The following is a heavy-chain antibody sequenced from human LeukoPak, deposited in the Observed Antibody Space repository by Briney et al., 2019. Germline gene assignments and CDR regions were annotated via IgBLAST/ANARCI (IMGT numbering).Heavy chain of an antibody. V-gene: IGHV4-59*01. CDR1: GGSISSYY. D-gene: IGHD5-18*01. CDR2: IYYSGST. Sequence: SETLSLTCTVSGGSISSYYWSWIRQPPGKGLEWIGYIYYSGSTNYNPSLKSRVTISVDTSKNQFSLKLSSVTAADTAVYYCARLLQLWPHYYMDVWGKGTTVTVSS. J-gene: IGHJ6*03. CDR3: ARLLQLWPHYYMDV.